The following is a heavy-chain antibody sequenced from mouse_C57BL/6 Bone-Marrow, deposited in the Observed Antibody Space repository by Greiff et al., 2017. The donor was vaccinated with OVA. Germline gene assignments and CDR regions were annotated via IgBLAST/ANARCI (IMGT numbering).Heavy chain of an antibody. CDR3: TTNDGYFLY. V-gene: IGHV14-4*01. J-gene: IGHJ2*01. CDR2: IDPENGDT. D-gene: IGHD2-3*01. Sequence: VQLQQSGAELVRPGASVKLSCTASGFNIKDDYMHWVKQRPEQGLEWIGWIDPENGDTEYASKFQGKATITADTSSNTAYLQLSSLTSEDTAVYYCTTNDGYFLYWGQGTTLTVSS. CDR1: GFNIKDDY.